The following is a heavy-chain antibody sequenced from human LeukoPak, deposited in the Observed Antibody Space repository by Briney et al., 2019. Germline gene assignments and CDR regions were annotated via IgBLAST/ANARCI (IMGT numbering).Heavy chain of an antibody. Sequence: AGGSLRLSCAASGFMFSSYAMSWVRQAPGKGLEWVSSISGSGGTTYYADSLKGRFTISRDNSKNTLYLQEDSLRAEDTALYHCAKDVMGVTRMYYFDYWGQGTLVTVSS. CDR1: GFMFSSYA. V-gene: IGHV3-23*01. D-gene: IGHD3-22*01. J-gene: IGHJ4*02. CDR3: AKDVMGVTRMYYFDY. CDR2: ISGSGGTT.